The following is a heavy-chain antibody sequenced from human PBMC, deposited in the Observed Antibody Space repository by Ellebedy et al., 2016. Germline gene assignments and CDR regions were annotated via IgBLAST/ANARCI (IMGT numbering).Heavy chain of an antibody. CDR2: MNPNSGNT. CDR1: RYTFTSYD. J-gene: IGHJ4*02. D-gene: IGHD3-22*01. V-gene: IGHV1-8*01. CDR3: VLWHYDSSGYYHHRGY. Sequence: ASVKVSCKASRYTFTSYDINWVRQATGQGLEWMGWMNPNSGNTGYAQKFQERVTITRDMSTSTAYMELSSLRSEDTAVYYCVLWHYDSSGYYHHRGYWGQGTLVTVSS.